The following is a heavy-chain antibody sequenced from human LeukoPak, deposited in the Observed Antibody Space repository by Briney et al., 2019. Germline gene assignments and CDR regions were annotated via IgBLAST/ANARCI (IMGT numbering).Heavy chain of an antibody. V-gene: IGHV1-18*04. D-gene: IGHD3-9*01. CDR2: ISASNGNA. CDR3: ARDERYFDWLLLDY. Sequence: GASVKVSFKASGYTFSSYGISWVRQAPGQGLEWVGWISASNGNANYAQKYQGRVTMTTDTSTSTAYMELRSLTCDDTAVYYCARDERYFDWLLLDYWGQGTLVTVSS. J-gene: IGHJ4*02. CDR1: GYTFSSYG.